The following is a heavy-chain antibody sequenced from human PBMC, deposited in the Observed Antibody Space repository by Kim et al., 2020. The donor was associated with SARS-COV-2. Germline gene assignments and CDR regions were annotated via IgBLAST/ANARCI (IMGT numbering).Heavy chain of an antibody. D-gene: IGHD2-21*02. CDR3: ARSGTGLNFVVVTAIPYYFDY. V-gene: IGHV4-34*01. CDR1: GGSFSGYY. Sequence: SETLSLTCAVYGGSFSGYYWSWIRQPPGKGLEWIGEINHSGSTNYNPSLKSRVTISVDTSKNQFSLKLSSVTAADTAVYYCARSGTGLNFVVVTAIPYYFDYWGQGTLVTVSS. CDR2: INHSGST. J-gene: IGHJ4*02.